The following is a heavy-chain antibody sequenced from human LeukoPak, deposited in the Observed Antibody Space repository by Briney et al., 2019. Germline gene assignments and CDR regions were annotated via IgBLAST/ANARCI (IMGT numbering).Heavy chain of an antibody. J-gene: IGHJ3*02. D-gene: IGHD3-3*01. Sequence: PSETLSLTCTVSGGSISSGRYYWSWIRQPAGKGLEWIGRIYTSGSTNYNPSLKSRVTISVDTSKNQFSLKLSSVPAADTAVYYCARSWGIFGVVRYAFDIWGQGTMVTVSS. CDR2: IYTSGST. CDR3: ARSWGIFGVVRYAFDI. V-gene: IGHV4-61*02. CDR1: GGSISSGRYY.